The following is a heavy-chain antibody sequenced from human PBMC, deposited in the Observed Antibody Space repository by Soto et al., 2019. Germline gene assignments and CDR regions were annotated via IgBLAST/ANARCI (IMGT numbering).Heavy chain of an antibody. D-gene: IGHD6-13*01. CDR1: GGSISSSSYY. CDR3: AREGIAAAGARWWFDP. Sequence: QLQLQESGPGLVKPSETLSLTCTVSGGSISSSSYYWGWIRQPPGKGLEWIGSIYYSGSTYYNPSLKSRVTISVDTSKNQFSLKLSSVTAADTAVYYCAREGIAAAGARWWFDPWGQGTLVTVSS. CDR2: IYYSGST. V-gene: IGHV4-39*01. J-gene: IGHJ5*02.